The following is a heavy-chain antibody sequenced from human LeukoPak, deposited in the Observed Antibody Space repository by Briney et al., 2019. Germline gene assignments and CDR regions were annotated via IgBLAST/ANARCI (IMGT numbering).Heavy chain of an antibody. J-gene: IGHJ4*02. D-gene: IGHD6-6*01. CDR2: ISYSGGGT. CDR3: ARDPFRGSSSYGY. CDR1: GFTFSSYA. V-gene: IGHV3-23*01. Sequence: PGGSLRLSCAASGFTFSSYAMSWVRQAPGKGLEWVSAISYSGGGTYYADSVKGRFTISRDNSKNTLYLQMNSLRAEDTAVYYCARDPFRGSSSYGYWGQGTLVTVSS.